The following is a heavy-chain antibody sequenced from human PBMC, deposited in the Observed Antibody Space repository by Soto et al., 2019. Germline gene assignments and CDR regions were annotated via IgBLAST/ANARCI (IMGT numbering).Heavy chain of an antibody. CDR1: GYTFSTYG. D-gene: IGHD3-3*01. J-gene: IGHJ6*03. Sequence: ASVKVSCKASGYTFSTYGMHWVRQAPGQRLEWMGWINAGSGNTKYSQKFQGRVTITRDTSASTAYMELSSLRSEDTAVYYCVRDFDIFLVQRHPPYYMDFWGTGPTVTVFS. CDR2: INAGSGNT. V-gene: IGHV1-3*01. CDR3: VRDFDIFLVQRHPPYYMDF.